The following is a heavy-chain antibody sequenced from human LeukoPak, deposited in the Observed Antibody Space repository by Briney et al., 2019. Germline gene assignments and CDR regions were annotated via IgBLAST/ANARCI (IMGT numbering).Heavy chain of an antibody. J-gene: IGHJ5*02. CDR1: GFTFSSYG. Sequence: GGSLRLSCAASGFTFSSYGMHWVRQAPGKGLEWVANVWYDGSNKYYADSVKGRFTISRDNSKNTLYLQMNSLRAEDTSVYYCARDWWFDPWGQGTLVTVSS. CDR3: ARDWWFDP. V-gene: IGHV3-33*01. CDR2: VWYDGSNK.